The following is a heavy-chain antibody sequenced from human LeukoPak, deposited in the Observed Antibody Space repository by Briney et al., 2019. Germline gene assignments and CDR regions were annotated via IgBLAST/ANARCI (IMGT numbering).Heavy chain of an antibody. CDR2: INHSGST. Sequence: PSETLSLTCAVYGGSFSGYYWSWIRQPPGKGLEWIGEINHSGSTNYNPSLKSRVTVSVDTSKNQFSLKLSSVTAADTAVYYCARGRLNYYDYVWGSYRSHYFDYWGQGTLVTVSS. V-gene: IGHV4-34*01. CDR1: GGSFSGYY. CDR3: ARGRLNYYDYVWGSYRSHYFDY. J-gene: IGHJ4*02. D-gene: IGHD3-16*02.